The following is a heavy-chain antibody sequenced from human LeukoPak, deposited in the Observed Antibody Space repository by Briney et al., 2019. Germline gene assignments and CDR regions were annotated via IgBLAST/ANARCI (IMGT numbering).Heavy chain of an antibody. CDR2: IKQDGSEK. CDR1: GFTFSSYW. Sequence: GGSLRLSCAASGFTFSSYWMSWVRQAPGKGLEWVANIKQDGSEKYYVDSVKGRFTISRDNAKNSLYLQMNSLRAEDTAVYYCARDVTYSSSWYRWYFDYWGQGTLVTVSS. CDR3: ARDVTYSSSWYRWYFDY. J-gene: IGHJ4*02. D-gene: IGHD6-13*01. V-gene: IGHV3-7*01.